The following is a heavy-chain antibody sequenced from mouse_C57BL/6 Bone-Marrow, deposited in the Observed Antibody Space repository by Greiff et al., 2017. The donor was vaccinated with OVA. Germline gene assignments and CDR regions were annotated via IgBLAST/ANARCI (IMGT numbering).Heavy chain of an antibody. V-gene: IGHV3-6*01. J-gene: IGHJ2*01. CDR2: ISYDGSN. CDR1: GYSITSGYY. D-gene: IGHD1-1*01. CDR3: AYYYYGSSSWYFDY. Sequence: EVQLVESGPGLVKPSQSLSLTCSVTGYSITSGYYWNWIRQFPGNKLEWMGYISYDGSNNYNPSLKNRISITRDTSKNQFFLKLNSVTTEDTATYYCAYYYYGSSSWYFDYWGQGTTLTVSS.